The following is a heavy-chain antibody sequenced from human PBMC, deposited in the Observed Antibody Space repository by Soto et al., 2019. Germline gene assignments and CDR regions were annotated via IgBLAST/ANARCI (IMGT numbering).Heavy chain of an antibody. CDR1: GYTFTTYW. V-gene: IGHV5-51*01. CDR3: ARRSGDDHALHY. Sequence: GESLKISCKASGYTFTTYWIGWVRQMPGKGLEWLGIIYPIDSDARYSPSFQGQVTISADKSISTAYLQWNSLKASDTAMYYCARRSGDDHALHYWGQGTLVTVSS. D-gene: IGHD6-19*01. J-gene: IGHJ4*02. CDR2: IYPIDSDA.